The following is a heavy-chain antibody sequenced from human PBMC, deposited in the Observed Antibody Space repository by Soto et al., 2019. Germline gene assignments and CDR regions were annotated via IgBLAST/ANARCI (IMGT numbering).Heavy chain of an antibody. CDR1: GGSFSGYY. CDR2: INHSGST. J-gene: IGHJ4*02. V-gene: IGHV4-34*01. D-gene: IGHD3-3*01. Sequence: SETLSLTCAVYGGSFSGYYWSWIRQPPGKGLEWIGEINHSGSTNYNPSLKSRVTISVDTSKNQFSLKLSSVTAADTAVYYCARVGRLFLGVVIRYYFDYWGPGTLVTVYS. CDR3: ARVGRLFLGVVIRYYFDY.